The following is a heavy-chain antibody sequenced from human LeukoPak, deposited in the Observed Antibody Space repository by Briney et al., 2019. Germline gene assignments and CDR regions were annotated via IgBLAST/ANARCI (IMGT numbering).Heavy chain of an antibody. V-gene: IGHV4-39*07. CDR2: IYYSGST. D-gene: IGHD6-6*01. J-gene: IGHJ5*02. CDR1: GGSISSSSYY. CDR3: ARDGKAARPSFDP. Sequence: SETLSLTCTVSGGSISSSSYYWGWIRQPPGKGLEWIGSIYYSGSTYYNPSLKSRVTISVDTSKNQFSLKLSSVTAADTAVYYCARDGKAARPSFDPWGQGTLVTVSS.